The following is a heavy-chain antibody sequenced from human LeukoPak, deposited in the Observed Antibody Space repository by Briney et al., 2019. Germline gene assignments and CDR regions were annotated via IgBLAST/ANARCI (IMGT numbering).Heavy chain of an antibody. J-gene: IGHJ4*02. CDR3: ARDCSGGSCYDY. Sequence: PSETLSLTCTVSGGSISSYYWSWIRQPPGKGLERIGYIYYSGSTNYNPSLKSRVTISVDTSKNQFSLKLSSVTAADTAVYYCARDCSGGSCYDYWGQGTLVTVSS. CDR2: IYYSGST. CDR1: GGSISSYY. V-gene: IGHV4-59*01. D-gene: IGHD2-15*01.